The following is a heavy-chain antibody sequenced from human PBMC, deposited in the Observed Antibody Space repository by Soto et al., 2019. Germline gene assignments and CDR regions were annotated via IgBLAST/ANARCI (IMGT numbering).Heavy chain of an antibody. D-gene: IGHD2-2*01. Sequence: GGSLRLSCATSGFTFDDYVMSWVRQVPGKGLEWVTGVNWNAAGIGYADSVKGRFTISRDNAKNSLYLQMNSLRAEDTAVYYCVTEPLGYCSSSSCYACFQHWGQGTLVTVSS. CDR3: VTEPLGYCSSSSCYACFQH. CDR2: VNWNAAGI. CDR1: GFTFDDYV. J-gene: IGHJ1*01. V-gene: IGHV3-20*04.